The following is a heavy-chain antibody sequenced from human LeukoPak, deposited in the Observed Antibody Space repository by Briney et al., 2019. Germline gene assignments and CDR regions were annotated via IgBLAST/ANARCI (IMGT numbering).Heavy chain of an antibody. J-gene: IGHJ6*02. CDR2: IYYTGTT. CDR1: GGSISRYY. Sequence: PSETLSLTCTVSGGSISRYYWSWIRQSPGKGLEWICYIYYTGTTNYNPSLKSRVTISVDTSKNQFSLKLSSVTAADTAVYFCAREDPQTTVPEGMDVWGQGTTVTVSS. CDR3: AREDPQTTVPEGMDV. D-gene: IGHD4-17*01. V-gene: IGHV4-59*01.